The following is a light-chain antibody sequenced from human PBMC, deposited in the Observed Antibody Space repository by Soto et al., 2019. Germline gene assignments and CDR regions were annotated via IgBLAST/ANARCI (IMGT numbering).Light chain of an antibody. Sequence: DVVMTQSPLSLPVILGQPASISCRSSQSLVYSDGNTYLSWFQQRPGQSPRSLIYKVSKRDSGVPERGSGSGSDTNLTLKISGVEAADVGIYYCLQGARWPQVFGPGTPLDI. V-gene: IGKV2-30*01. CDR2: KVS. CDR1: QSLVYSDGNTY. J-gene: IGKJ3*01. CDR3: LQGARWPQV.